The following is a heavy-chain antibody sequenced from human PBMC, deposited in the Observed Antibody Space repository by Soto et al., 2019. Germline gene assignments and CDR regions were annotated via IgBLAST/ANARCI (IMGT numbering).Heavy chain of an antibody. Sequence: QLQLQESGPGLVKPSETLSLTCTVSGGSLSSSSYYWGWIRQPPGKGLEWIGNIFYSGNTYYDPSLKSRVTISVDTSKNQFSLKLSSVTAADTAVDYCALHQYTRPAATGRFDPWGQGTLVTVSS. CDR2: IFYSGNT. V-gene: IGHV4-39*01. CDR1: GGSLSSSSYY. J-gene: IGHJ5*02. D-gene: IGHD2-15*01. CDR3: ALHQYTRPAATGRFDP.